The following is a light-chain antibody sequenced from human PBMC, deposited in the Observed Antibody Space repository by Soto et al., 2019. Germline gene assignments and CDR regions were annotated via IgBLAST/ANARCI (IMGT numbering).Light chain of an antibody. Sequence: QSVLTQPPSASGTPGQRVTISCSGSSSNIGSYTVNWYRQLPGTAPKLLIYSDNQRPSGVPDRFPGSKSGTSASLAISGLQSEDEADYYCAAWDDSLHGPVFGGGTKLTVL. CDR3: AAWDDSLHGPV. CDR1: SSNIGSYT. CDR2: SDN. V-gene: IGLV1-44*01. J-gene: IGLJ2*01.